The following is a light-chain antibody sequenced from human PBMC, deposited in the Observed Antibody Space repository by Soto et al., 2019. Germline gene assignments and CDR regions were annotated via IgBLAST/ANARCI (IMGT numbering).Light chain of an antibody. CDR3: QQSFSTPPT. Sequence: DIQMAQYTSSLSASVGDRVTITCRASQSISSFLTWYQQKAGKAPKLLIYAASSLQSGVPSRFSGSGSGTDFTLTISSLQPEDFASYYCQQSFSTPPTFGQGTKVDI. J-gene: IGKJ1*01. V-gene: IGKV1-39*01. CDR1: QSISSF. CDR2: AAS.